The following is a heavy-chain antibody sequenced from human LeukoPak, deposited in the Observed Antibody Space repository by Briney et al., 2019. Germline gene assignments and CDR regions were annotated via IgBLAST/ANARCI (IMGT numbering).Heavy chain of an antibody. D-gene: IGHD5-12*01. Sequence: PSETLSLTCAAYGGSFSGYYWSWIRQPPGKGLEWIGEINHSGSTNYNPSLKSRVTISVDTSKNQFSLKLSSVTAADTAVYYCARRGYSGYGWLRNWFDPWGQGTLVTVSS. CDR3: ARRGYSGYGWLRNWFDP. CDR2: INHSGST. J-gene: IGHJ5*02. V-gene: IGHV4-34*01. CDR1: GGSFSGYY.